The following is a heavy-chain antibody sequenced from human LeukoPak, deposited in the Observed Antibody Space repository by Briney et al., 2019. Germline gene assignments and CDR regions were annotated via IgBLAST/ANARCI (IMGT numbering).Heavy chain of an antibody. Sequence: SVKVSCKASGGTFSSYAISWVRQAPGQGLEWMGGIIPIFGTANYAQKFQGRVTITADESTSTAYMELSSLRSEDTAVYYCARARNQYYYGSGSYYRIKDYYYYMDVWGKGTTVTVSS. J-gene: IGHJ6*03. CDR1: GGTFSSYA. V-gene: IGHV1-69*13. CDR2: IIPIFGTA. CDR3: ARARNQYYYGSGSYYRIKDYYYYMDV. D-gene: IGHD3-10*01.